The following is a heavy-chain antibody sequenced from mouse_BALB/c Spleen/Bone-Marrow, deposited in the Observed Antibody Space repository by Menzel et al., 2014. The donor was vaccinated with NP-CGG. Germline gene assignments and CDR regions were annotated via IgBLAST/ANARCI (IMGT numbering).Heavy chain of an antibody. V-gene: IGHV3-5*02. CDR1: GISITTGNYR. CDR2: IYYSGTI. D-gene: IGHD1-2*01. CDR3: ARATAYFDY. Sequence: EVKLQESGPGLVKPSQTVSLTCTVTGISITTGNYRWSWIRQFPGNKLEWIGYIYYSGTITYNPSLTSRTTITRGTSKNQFFLEMNSLTAEDTATYYCARATAYFDYWGQGTTLTVSS. J-gene: IGHJ2*01.